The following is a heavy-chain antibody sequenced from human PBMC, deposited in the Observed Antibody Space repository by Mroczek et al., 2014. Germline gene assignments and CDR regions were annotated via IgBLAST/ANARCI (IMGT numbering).Heavy chain of an antibody. D-gene: IGHD4-23*01. CDR2: ISSSSSYI. J-gene: IGHJ3*02. Sequence: EVQLVETGEAWSSLGGSLRLSCAASGFTFSSYSMNWVRQAPGKGLEWVSSISSSSSYIYYADSVKGRFTISRDNAKNSLYLQMNSLRAEDTAVYYCAREEIDGGPPDDAFDIWGQGTMVTVSS. V-gene: IGHV3-21*01. CDR1: GFTFSSYS. CDR3: AREEIDGGPPDDAFDI.